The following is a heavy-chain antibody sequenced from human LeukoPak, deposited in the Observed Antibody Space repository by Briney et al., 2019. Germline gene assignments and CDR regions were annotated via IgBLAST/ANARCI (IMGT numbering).Heavy chain of an antibody. J-gene: IGHJ6*03. CDR3: ARALRSMGYFYYYMDV. D-gene: IGHD6-6*01. V-gene: IGHV4-61*02. CDR2: IYTSGST. Sequence: PSETLSLTCTVSGGSISSGSYYWSWIRQPAGKGLEWIGRIYTSGSTNYNPSLKSRVTISVGTSKNQFSLKLSSVTAADTAVYYCARALRSMGYFYYYMDVWGKGTTVTVSS. CDR1: GGSISSGSYY.